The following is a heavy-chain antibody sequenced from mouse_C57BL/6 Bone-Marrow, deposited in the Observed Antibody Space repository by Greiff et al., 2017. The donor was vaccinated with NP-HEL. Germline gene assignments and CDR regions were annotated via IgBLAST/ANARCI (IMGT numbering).Heavy chain of an antibody. V-gene: IGHV1-63*01. J-gene: IGHJ2*01. D-gene: IGHD2-4*01. CDR1: GYTFTDYW. CDR2: INPRGGCT. CDR3: ARVYDFGALHYLDY. Sequence: VQLQQSGAELVRPGTSVKMSCKASGYTFTDYWMGWAKQRPGHGLEWIGDINPRGGCTSYNEKFKGKATLTADKSSSTAYMQLSSLTSEDSAIYYCARVYDFGALHYLDYWGQGTTLTVSS.